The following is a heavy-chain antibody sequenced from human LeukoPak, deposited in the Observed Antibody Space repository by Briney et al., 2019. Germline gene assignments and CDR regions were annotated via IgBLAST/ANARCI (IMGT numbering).Heavy chain of an antibody. CDR1: GFTVSSVY. V-gene: IGHV3-66*01. Sequence: GGSLRLSCAASGFTVSSVYMTWVRQAPGKGLEWVSVIYSGDSTYYADFVKGRFTISRDNSKNTLYLQMNSLRTEDTAVYYCARGRDDYCFDYWGQGTLVTVSS. CDR2: IYSGDST. J-gene: IGHJ4*02. CDR3: ARGRDDYCFDY. D-gene: IGHD5-24*01.